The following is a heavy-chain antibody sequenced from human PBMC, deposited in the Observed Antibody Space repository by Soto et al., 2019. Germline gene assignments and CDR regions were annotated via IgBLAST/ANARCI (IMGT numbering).Heavy chain of an antibody. D-gene: IGHD6-19*01. Sequence: PGGSLRLSCEVSGFSFISYNMNWVRQAPGKGLEWVSSISRDSGFIYYGDSLRGRFTISRDNAKNSLYLQMNSLRVDDTAVYYCVREVVSHTSAWFDYWGQGTLVTVSS. CDR2: ISRDSGFI. J-gene: IGHJ4*02. CDR1: GFSFISYN. CDR3: VREVVSHTSAWFDY. V-gene: IGHV3-21*01.